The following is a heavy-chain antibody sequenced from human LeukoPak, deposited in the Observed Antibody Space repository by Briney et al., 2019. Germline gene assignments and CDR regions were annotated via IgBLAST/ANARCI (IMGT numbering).Heavy chain of an antibody. Sequence: SETLSLTCTVSGGSISSDYWSWIRQPPGEGLEWIGYIYYRGSTNYNPSLKSRVTISVDTSKNQFSLKLSSVTAADTAVYYCARLSGYSSGHYYSDYWGQGTLVTVSS. CDR3: ARLSGYSSGHYYSDY. V-gene: IGHV4-59*01. CDR1: GGSISSDY. D-gene: IGHD3-22*01. CDR2: IYYRGST. J-gene: IGHJ4*02.